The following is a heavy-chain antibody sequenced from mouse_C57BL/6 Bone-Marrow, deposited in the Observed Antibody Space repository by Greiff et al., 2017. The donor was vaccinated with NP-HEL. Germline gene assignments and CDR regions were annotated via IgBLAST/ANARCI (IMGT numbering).Heavy chain of an antibody. D-gene: IGHD1-1*01. CDR1: GFSLSTFSMG. Sequence: QVTLKECGPGILQPSQTLSLTCSFSGFSLSTFSMGVGWIRQPSGKGLEWLAHIWWDDDKYYNPALKSRLTISKDTSKNQVFLKIANVDTADTATYYCARIGYYGSSYYFDYWGQGTTLTVSS. J-gene: IGHJ2*01. V-gene: IGHV8-8*01. CDR3: ARIGYYGSSYYFDY. CDR2: IWWDDDK.